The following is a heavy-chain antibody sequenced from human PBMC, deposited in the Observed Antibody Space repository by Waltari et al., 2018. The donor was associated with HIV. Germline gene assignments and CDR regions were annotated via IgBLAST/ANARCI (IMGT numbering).Heavy chain of an antibody. D-gene: IGHD3-10*01. Sequence: EVQLVESGGGLVQPGGSLRLSCSASGLIFSSSWMHWVRQAPGKGLVWVSGINRDGSTIRYADSVKGRFTISRDNAKNTLYLQMNSLRAEDTALYYCARGQYYSMDVWGQGTTVTVSS. V-gene: IGHV3-74*01. J-gene: IGHJ6*02. CDR3: ARGQYYSMDV. CDR1: GLIFSSSW. CDR2: INRDGSTI.